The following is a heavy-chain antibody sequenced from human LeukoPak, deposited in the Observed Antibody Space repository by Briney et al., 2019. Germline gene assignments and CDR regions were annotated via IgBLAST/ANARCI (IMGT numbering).Heavy chain of an antibody. D-gene: IGHD2-2*01. Sequence: SETLSLTCTVSGGSISSSSYYWGWIRQPPGKGLEWIGSIYYSGSTYYNPSLKSRVTISVDTSKNQFSLKLSSVTAADTAVYYCARHVVVVPAARGLFDYWGQGTLVTVSS. CDR1: GGSISSSSYY. J-gene: IGHJ4*02. CDR3: ARHVVVVPAARGLFDY. V-gene: IGHV4-39*01. CDR2: IYYSGST.